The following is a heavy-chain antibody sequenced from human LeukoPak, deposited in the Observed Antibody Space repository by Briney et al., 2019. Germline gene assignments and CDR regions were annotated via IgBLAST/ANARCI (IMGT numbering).Heavy chain of an antibody. J-gene: IGHJ4*02. CDR1: GYTFTSYG. CDR2: ISAYNGNT. Sequence: ASVKVSCKASGYTFTSYGISWVRQAPGQGLEWMGWISAYNGNTNYAQKLQGRVTMTTDTSTSTAYMELRSLRSDDTAVYYCARDRRSSSGRYYFDYWGQGTLVTVSS. CDR3: ARDRRSSSGRYYFDY. D-gene: IGHD6-6*01. V-gene: IGHV1-18*01.